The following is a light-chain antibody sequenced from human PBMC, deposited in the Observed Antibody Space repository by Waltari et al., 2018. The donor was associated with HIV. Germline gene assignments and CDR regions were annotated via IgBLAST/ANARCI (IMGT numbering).Light chain of an antibody. J-gene: IGLJ2*01. V-gene: IGLV3-21*02. CDR1: NIGSKS. CDR2: DDT. CDR3: QVWDASSVHRV. Sequence: YVLTQPPSVSVAPGQTARITCGGNNIGSKSVHWFQQKPGQAPVLVVYDDTDRPSGIPERFSGFNSGNTATLTITRVEAGDEADYYCQVWDASSVHRVFGGGTKLTVL.